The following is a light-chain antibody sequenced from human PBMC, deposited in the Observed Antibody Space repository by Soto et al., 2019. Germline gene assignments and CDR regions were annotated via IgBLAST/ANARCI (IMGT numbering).Light chain of an antibody. CDR3: SSYTSSSTRV. V-gene: IGLV2-14*01. Sequence: QSVLTQPASVSGSPGQSITISCTGTSSDVGGYNYVSWYQQHPGKAPKLMIYEVSNRPSGVSNRVSGSKSGNTASLTISGLQAKDEADYYCSSYTSSSTRVFGGGTKLTVL. CDR2: EVS. J-gene: IGLJ3*02. CDR1: SSDVGGYNY.